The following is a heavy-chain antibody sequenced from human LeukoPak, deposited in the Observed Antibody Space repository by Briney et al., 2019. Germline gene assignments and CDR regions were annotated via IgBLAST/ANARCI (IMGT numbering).Heavy chain of an antibody. D-gene: IGHD3-22*01. CDR3: AKQTTYYYDSSGYYPDY. J-gene: IGHJ4*02. V-gene: IGHV3-23*01. Sequence: GGSLRLSCAASGFTFSDYYMSWIRQAPGKGLEWVSAISGSGGSTYYADSVKGRFTISRDNSKNTLYLQMNSLRAEDTAVYYCAKQTTYYYDSSGYYPDYWGQGTLVTVSS. CDR2: ISGSGGST. CDR1: GFTFSDYY.